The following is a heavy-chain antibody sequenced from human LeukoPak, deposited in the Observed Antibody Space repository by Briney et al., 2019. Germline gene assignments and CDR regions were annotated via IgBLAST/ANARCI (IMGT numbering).Heavy chain of an antibody. CDR1: GVSITSDNYC. D-gene: IGHD3-3*01. CDR2: ILHSGST. Sequence: SQTLSLTCAVSGVSITSDNYCWSWLPQPPGMGLEWIGYILHSGSTYYNPSLKSRVTISIDTSKSQFSLKLSSVTAADTAVYYCARTRDFWSGYFDYWGQGTLVTVSS. CDR3: ARTRDFWSGYFDY. J-gene: IGHJ4*02. V-gene: IGHV4-30-2*01.